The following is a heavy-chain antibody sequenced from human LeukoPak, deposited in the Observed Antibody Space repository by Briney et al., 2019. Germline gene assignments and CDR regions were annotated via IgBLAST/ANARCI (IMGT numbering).Heavy chain of an antibody. D-gene: IGHD4-17*01. CDR1: GFTFSSYS. J-gene: IGHJ4*02. CDR2: ISSSSSSYI. CDR3: ARGRTVTLKYYFDY. V-gene: IGHV3-21*01. Sequence: PGGSLRLSCAASGFTFSSYSMNWVRQAPGKGLEWVSSISSSSSSYIYYADSVKGRFTISRDNAKNSLYLQMNSLRAEDTAVYYCARGRTVTLKYYFDYWGQGTLVTVSS.